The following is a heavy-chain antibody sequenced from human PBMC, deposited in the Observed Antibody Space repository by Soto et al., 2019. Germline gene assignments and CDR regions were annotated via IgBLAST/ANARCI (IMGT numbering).Heavy chain of an antibody. D-gene: IGHD2-2*01. Sequence: GGSLRLSCAASGFTFSSYWMSWVRQAPGKGLEWVANIKQDGSEKYYVDSVKGRFTISRDNAKNSLYLQMNSLRAEDTAVYYCARGICVVVPAAYYYYYGMDVWGQGTTVTVSS. CDR2: IKQDGSEK. J-gene: IGHJ6*02. CDR3: ARGICVVVPAAYYYYYGMDV. CDR1: GFTFSSYW. V-gene: IGHV3-7*01.